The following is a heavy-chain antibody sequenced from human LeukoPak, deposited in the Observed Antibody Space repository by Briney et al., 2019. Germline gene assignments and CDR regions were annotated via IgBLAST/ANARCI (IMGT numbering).Heavy chain of an antibody. J-gene: IGHJ4*02. CDR3: AKDPDYYDSSGYWDY. V-gene: IGHV3-30*18. D-gene: IGHD3-22*01. CDR1: GSTFSSYG. CDR2: ISYDGSNK. Sequence: PGGSLRLSCAASGSTFSSYGMHWVRQAPGKGLEWVAVISYDGSNKYYADSVKGRLTISRDNSKNTLYLQMNSLRAEDTAVYYCAKDPDYYDSSGYWDYWGQGTLVTVSS.